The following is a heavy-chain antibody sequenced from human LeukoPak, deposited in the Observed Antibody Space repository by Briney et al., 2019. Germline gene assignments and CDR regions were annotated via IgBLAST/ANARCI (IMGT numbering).Heavy chain of an antibody. J-gene: IGHJ4*02. Sequence: GGSLRLSCAASGFTFSSYEMNWVRQAPGKGLEWVSYISSSGSTIYYADSVKGRFTISRDNAKNSLYLQMNSLRAEDTAVYYCARGGGSYPFFDYWGQGTLVTVPS. D-gene: IGHD1-26*01. V-gene: IGHV3-48*03. CDR2: ISSSGSTI. CDR1: GFTFSSYE. CDR3: ARGGGSYPFFDY.